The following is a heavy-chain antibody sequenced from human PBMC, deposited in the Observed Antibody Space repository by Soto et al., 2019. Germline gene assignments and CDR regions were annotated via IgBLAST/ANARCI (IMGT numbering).Heavy chain of an antibody. J-gene: IGHJ4*02. Sequence: EVQLLESGGGWVQPGGSLRLSCAASGFTSSSYAMNWVRQAPGKGLEWVSGISGSGASTFYADAAKGRFTISRDNSKNTLYLQMDSLRAEDTAVYYCAKGSRSTNPKGYFDNWGQGSLVTVSS. CDR1: GFTSSSYA. CDR2: ISGSGAST. D-gene: IGHD1-26*01. V-gene: IGHV3-23*01. CDR3: AKGSRSTNPKGYFDN.